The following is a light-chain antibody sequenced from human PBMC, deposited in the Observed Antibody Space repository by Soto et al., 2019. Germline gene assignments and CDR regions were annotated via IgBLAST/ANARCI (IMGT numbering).Light chain of an antibody. J-gene: IGKJ4*01. Sequence: DIQMTQTPSSLSASVGDRVTITCRASQSIDKYVNWYQQKPGKGPNLLIYAASNLRTGVPSRFSGSGSGTDFTLTISSLLPEDFATYFCQQSYSTPSLTFGGGTKVDIK. CDR2: AAS. CDR3: QQSYSTPSLT. CDR1: QSIDKY. V-gene: IGKV1-39*01.